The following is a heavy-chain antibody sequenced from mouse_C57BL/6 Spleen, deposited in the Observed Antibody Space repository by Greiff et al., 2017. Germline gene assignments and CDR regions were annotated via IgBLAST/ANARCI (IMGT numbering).Heavy chain of an antibody. D-gene: IGHD2-4*01. Sequence: EVQLQQSGPVLVKPGASVKMSCKASGYTFTDYYMNWVKQSHGKSLEWIGVINPYNGGTSYNQKFKGKATLTVDKSSSTAYMELNSLTSEDSAVYYCARRRYDYDGDYYAMDDWGQGTSVTVSS. CDR2: INPYNGGT. CDR1: GYTFTDYY. V-gene: IGHV1-19*01. J-gene: IGHJ4*01. CDR3: ARRRYDYDGDYYAMDD.